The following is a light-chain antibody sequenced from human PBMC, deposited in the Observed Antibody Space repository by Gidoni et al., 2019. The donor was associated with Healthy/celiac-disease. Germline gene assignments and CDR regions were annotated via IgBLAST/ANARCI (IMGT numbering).Light chain of an antibody. V-gene: IGKV3-11*01. Sequence: EIVLTQSPATLSLSPDERATLSCRASQSVSSYLAWYQQKPGQAPRLLIYDASNRATGIPARFSGSGSGTDFTLTISSLEPEDFAVYYCQQRSNWPPLTFGGGTKVEIK. CDR2: DAS. J-gene: IGKJ4*01. CDR3: QQRSNWPPLT. CDR1: QSVSSY.